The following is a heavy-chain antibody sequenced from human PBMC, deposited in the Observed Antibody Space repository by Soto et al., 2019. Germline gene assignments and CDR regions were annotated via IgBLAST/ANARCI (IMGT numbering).Heavy chain of an antibody. V-gene: IGHV4-31*03. Sequence: QVQLQESGPGLVKPSQTLSLTCTVSGGSIRSGGYYWNWIRQHPGKGLEWIGYIYYSGSTYYNPSRKSRVTISVDTSKNQFSLKLSSVTAADTAVYYCARASLGYCSSTSCRSNWFDPWGQGTLVTVSS. CDR3: ARASLGYCSSTSCRSNWFDP. D-gene: IGHD2-2*01. CDR2: IYYSGST. J-gene: IGHJ5*02. CDR1: GGSIRSGGYY.